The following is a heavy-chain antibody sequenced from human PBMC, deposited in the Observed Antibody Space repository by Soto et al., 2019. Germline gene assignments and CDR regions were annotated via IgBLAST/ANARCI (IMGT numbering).Heavy chain of an antibody. V-gene: IGHV1-46*01. CDR2: INPSGGST. D-gene: IGHD3-16*01. CDR3: AREVTWGDWFDP. Sequence: QVQLVQSGAEVKKPGASVKVSCKASGYTFTSYYMHWVRQAPGQGLEWMGIINPSGGSTSYAQKFKGRGTMTRDTSTSTVYMELSSLRSEDTAVYYCAREVTWGDWFDPWGQGTLVTVSS. J-gene: IGHJ5*02. CDR1: GYTFTSYY.